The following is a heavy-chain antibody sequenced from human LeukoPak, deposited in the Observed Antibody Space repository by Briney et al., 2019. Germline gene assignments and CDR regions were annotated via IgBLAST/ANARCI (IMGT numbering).Heavy chain of an antibody. Sequence: GRSLRLSCAASGFTFSSYGMHWVRQAPGKGLEWVAVISYDGSNKYYADSVKGRFTISRDNSENTLYLQMNSLRAEDTAVYYCARGGIAAAGSMDVWGQGTTVTVSS. CDR2: ISYDGSNK. CDR3: ARGGIAAAGSMDV. D-gene: IGHD6-13*01. CDR1: GFTFSSYG. J-gene: IGHJ6*02. V-gene: IGHV3-30*03.